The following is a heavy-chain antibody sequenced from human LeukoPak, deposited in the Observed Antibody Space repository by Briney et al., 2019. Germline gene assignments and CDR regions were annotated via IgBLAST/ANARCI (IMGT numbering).Heavy chain of an antibody. D-gene: IGHD2-2*01. J-gene: IGHJ6*03. Sequence: SETLSLTCAVYGGSFSGYYWSWIRQPPGKGLEWIGEINHSGSTNYNPSLKSRVTISVDTSKNQFSLKLSSVTAADTAVYYCARGVGRYCSSTSCWFHYYYYYMDVWGKGTTVTVSS. CDR2: INHSGST. CDR1: GGSFSGYY. CDR3: ARGVGRYCSSTSCWFHYYYYYMDV. V-gene: IGHV4-34*01.